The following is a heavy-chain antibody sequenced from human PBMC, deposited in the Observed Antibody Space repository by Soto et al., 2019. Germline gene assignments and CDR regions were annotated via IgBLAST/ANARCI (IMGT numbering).Heavy chain of an antibody. CDR1: GSSISSNNW. V-gene: IGHV4-4*02. D-gene: IGHD4-17*01. CDR3: ARAPGTVTIYYFDY. Sequence: QVQLQESGPGLVKPSGTLSLTCAVSGSSISSNNWWSWVRQPPGKGLEWIGEIYHNGNTNYNPSLKGRVTLSIDKSKNQFSLNLSSVTAADTAVYYCARAPGTVTIYYFDYWGQGTLVTVSS. J-gene: IGHJ4*02. CDR2: IYHNGNT.